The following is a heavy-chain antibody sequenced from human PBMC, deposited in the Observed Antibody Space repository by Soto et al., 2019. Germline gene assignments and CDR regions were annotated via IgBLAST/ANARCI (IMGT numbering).Heavy chain of an antibody. CDR3: ARGYTAAPRTSHFDY. D-gene: IGHD6-13*01. CDR2: ISYDGSNE. V-gene: IGHV3-30-3*01. J-gene: IGHJ4*02. CDR1: GFTFSSYA. Sequence: QVQLVESGGGVVQPGRSLRLSCAASGFTFSSYAMHWVRQAPGKGLEWVAVISYDGSNEFYADSVKGRFTISRDNSKNMLYLQMNSLRAEDTAVYYCARGYTAAPRTSHFDYWGQGTVVTVSS.